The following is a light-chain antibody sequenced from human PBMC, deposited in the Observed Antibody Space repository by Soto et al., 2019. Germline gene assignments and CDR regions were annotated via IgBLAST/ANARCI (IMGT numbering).Light chain of an antibody. V-gene: IGLV3-1*01. CDR2: QDS. CDR1: KLGDKY. CDR3: QAWDSSTAGV. J-gene: IGLJ2*01. Sequence: SYELTQPPSVSVSPGQTASITCSGDKLGDKYACWYQQKPGQSPVLVIYQDSKRPSGIPERFSGSNSGNTATQTISGTQAMDEADYYCQAWDSSTAGVFGGGTKLTVL.